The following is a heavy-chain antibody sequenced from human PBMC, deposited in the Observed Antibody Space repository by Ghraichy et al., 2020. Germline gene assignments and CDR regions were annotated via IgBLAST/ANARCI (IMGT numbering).Heavy chain of an antibody. V-gene: IGHV3-53*01. J-gene: IGHJ6*02. CDR3: ARDSPTVNRPKYDIALYGMDV. CDR2: IHSGGST. CDR1: GFTVRSNC. Sequence: GGSLRLSCAASGFTVRSNCMSWVRQAPGKGLEWVSVIHSGGSTYYADSVKGRFTISRDNSKNTLYLQMNSLRAEDTAVYYCARDSPTVNRPKYDIALYGMDVWGQGTTVTVSS. D-gene: IGHD4-11*01.